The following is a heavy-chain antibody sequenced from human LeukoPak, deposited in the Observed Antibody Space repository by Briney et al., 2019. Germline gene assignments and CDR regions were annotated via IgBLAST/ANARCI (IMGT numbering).Heavy chain of an antibody. CDR1: GGSISSGGYY. J-gene: IGHJ4*02. Sequence: PSQTLSLTCTVSGGSISSGGYYWSWIRQHPGKGLEWIGYIYYSGSTYYNPSLKSRVTISVDTSKNQFSLKLSSVTAADTAVYYCARFGSSRLDFDYWGQGTLVTVSS. CDR3: ARFGSSRLDFDY. V-gene: IGHV4-31*03. D-gene: IGHD6-13*01. CDR2: IYYSGST.